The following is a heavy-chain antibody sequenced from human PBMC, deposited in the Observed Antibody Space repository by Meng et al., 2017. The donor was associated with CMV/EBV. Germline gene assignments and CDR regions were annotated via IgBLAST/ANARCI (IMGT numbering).Heavy chain of an antibody. J-gene: IGHJ5*02. CDR3: ASTGDSVNWFDP. V-gene: IGHV4-30-4*08. CDR1: GVAIRSGDYS. D-gene: IGHD7-27*01. CDR2: IYYSVNT. Sequence: TVSGVAIRSGDYSWSWIRQPPGKGLEWIGYIYYSVNTYYNPSLKSRVSISVDTSKNQFSLKVSSVTAADTAVYYCASTGDSVNWFDPWGQGTLVTVSS.